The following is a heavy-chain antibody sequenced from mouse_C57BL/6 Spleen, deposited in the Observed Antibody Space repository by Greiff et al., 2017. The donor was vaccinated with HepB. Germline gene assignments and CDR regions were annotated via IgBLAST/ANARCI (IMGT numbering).Heavy chain of an antibody. CDR1: GFNIKDDY. CDR3: TLYDYDPCVDY. CDR2: LDPEYGDT. J-gene: IGHJ2*01. V-gene: IGHV14-4*01. Sequence: EVQLQQSGAELVRPGASVKLSCTASGFNIKDDYMHWVKQRPEQGLERIGWLDPEYGDTESASTLQGKAPITADTYSNTAYLQLISLTSEATAGYYCTLYDYDPCVDYWGQGTTLTVSS. D-gene: IGHD2-4*01.